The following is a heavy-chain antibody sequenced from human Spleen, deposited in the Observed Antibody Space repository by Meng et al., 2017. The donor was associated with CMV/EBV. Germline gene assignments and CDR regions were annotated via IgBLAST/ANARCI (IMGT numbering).Heavy chain of an antibody. V-gene: IGHV1-2*02. CDR2: INPNSGDT. Sequence: ASVKVSCKTSGYTFTDYYMHWVRQAPGQGLEWMGLINPNSGDTNFAQNFQGRVTMTRDTSISTAYMELSRLRSDDTAVYYCARGCSSTSCYPNWYFDLWGRGTLVTVSS. J-gene: IGHJ2*01. CDR3: ARGCSSTSCYPNWYFDL. CDR1: GYTFTDYY. D-gene: IGHD2-2*01.